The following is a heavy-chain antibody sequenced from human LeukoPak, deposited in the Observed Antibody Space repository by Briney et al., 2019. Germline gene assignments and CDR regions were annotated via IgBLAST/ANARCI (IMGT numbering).Heavy chain of an antibody. D-gene: IGHD2-15*01. CDR1: GFTFSRYG. V-gene: IGHV3-23*01. CDR2: ISGSGGST. CDR3: ARVLRYCSGGNCYSGGLGYMDV. Sequence: TGGSLRLSCAASGFTFSRYGMSWVRQAPGKGLEWVSAISGSGGSTYYADSVKGRFTISRDNAKNSLFLQMNSLRAEDTAVYYCARVLRYCSGGNCYSGGLGYMDVWGKGTTVTISS. J-gene: IGHJ6*03.